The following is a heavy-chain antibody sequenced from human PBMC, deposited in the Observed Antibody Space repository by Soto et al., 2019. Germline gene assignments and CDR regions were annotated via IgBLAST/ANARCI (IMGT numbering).Heavy chain of an antibody. Sequence: SETLSLTCTVSGGSISSYYWSWIRQPPGKGLEWIGYIYYSGSTNYNPSLKSRVTISVDTSKNQFSLKLSSVTAADTAVYYCARDRLDSSNWFDPWGQGTLVTVSS. CDR1: GGSISSYY. D-gene: IGHD6-13*01. V-gene: IGHV4-59*01. CDR3: ARDRLDSSNWFDP. J-gene: IGHJ5*02. CDR2: IYYSGST.